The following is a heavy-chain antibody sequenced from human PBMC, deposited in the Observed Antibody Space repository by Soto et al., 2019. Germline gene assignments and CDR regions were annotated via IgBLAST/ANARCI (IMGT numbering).Heavy chain of an antibody. D-gene: IGHD6-6*01. CDR2: INHSGST. CDR1: GGSFSGYY. Sequence: QVQLQQWGAGLLKPSETLSLTCAVYGGSFSGYYWIWIRQPPGKGLEWIGEINHSGSTNYNPSFKSRVTISVDTSKNQFSLKLSSVTAADTAVYYCARDYSSSSVIWFDPWGQGTLVTVSS. V-gene: IGHV4-34*01. J-gene: IGHJ5*02. CDR3: ARDYSSSSVIWFDP.